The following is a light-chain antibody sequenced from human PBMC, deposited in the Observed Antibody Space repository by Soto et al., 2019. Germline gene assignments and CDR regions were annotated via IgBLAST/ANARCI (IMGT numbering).Light chain of an antibody. CDR3: HLWAIMTDNYV. Sequence: SYELTQPPSVSVAPEKTATITCGGDNIGNKRVHWYRQKPGQAPVLVISYDSDRPSGIPERFSGSNSGNTATLTISRVEAGDEDDYYCHLWAIMTDNYVFGTGTKLTVL. CDR1: NIGNKR. V-gene: IGLV3-21*04. J-gene: IGLJ1*01. CDR2: YDS.